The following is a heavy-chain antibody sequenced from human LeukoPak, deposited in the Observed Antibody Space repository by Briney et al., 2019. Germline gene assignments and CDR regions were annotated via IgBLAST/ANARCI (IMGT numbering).Heavy chain of an antibody. J-gene: IGHJ6*03. CDR1: GFTFSNYA. CDR3: ARRATGSSSLFYYYMDV. D-gene: IGHD1-26*01. Sequence: GGSLRLSCVASGFTFSNYAMSWVRQAPGKGQEWVSGISSSGSSTFFADHVKGRFTIARDNAKSSLYLQMNTLQAEDTAVYYCARRATGSSSLFYYYMDVWGKGTTVSVSS. CDR2: ISSSGSST. V-gene: IGHV3-23*01.